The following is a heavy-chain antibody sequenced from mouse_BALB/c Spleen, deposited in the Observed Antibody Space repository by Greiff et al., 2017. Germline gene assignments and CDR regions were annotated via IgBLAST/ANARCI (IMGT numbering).Heavy chain of an antibody. V-gene: IGHV8-12*01. J-gene: IGHJ2*01. Sequence: QVTLKVSGPGILQPSQTLSLTCSFSGFSLSTSGMGVSWIRQPSGKGLEWLAHIYWDDDKRYNPSLKSRLTISKDTSSNQVFLKITSVDTADTATYYCARRGEDYGPYFNYWGQGTTLTVSS. CDR1: GFSLSTSGMG. D-gene: IGHD1-1*02. CDR3: ARRGEDYGPYFNY. CDR2: IYWDDDK.